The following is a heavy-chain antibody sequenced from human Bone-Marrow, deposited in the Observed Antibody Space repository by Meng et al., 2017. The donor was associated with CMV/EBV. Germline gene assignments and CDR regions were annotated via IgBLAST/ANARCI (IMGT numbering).Heavy chain of an antibody. D-gene: IGHD3-3*01. CDR3: ARSADNDFWSGYSY. CDR1: GGSISSYY. J-gene: IGHJ4*02. V-gene: IGHV4-59*08. CDR2: IYYSGST. Sequence: GSLRLSCTVSGGSISSYYWSWIRQPPGKGLDWIGYIYYSGSTNYNPSLKSRVTMSVDTSKNQFSLNLSSVTAADTAVYFCARSADNDFWSGYSYWGQGTLVTVSS.